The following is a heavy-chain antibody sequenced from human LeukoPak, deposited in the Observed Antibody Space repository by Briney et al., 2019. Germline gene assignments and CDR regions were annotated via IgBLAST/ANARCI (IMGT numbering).Heavy chain of an antibody. CDR1: GFTFSSYW. V-gene: IGHV3-7*03. CDR3: ARDVDTNY. CDR2: IKEDGSEK. Sequence: PGGSLRLSCAASGFTFSSYWMTWVRHAPGKGLEWVANIKEDGSEKYYVDSVKGRFTISRDNARNSVSLQMNSLRAEDTAVYYCARDVDTNYWGQGTLVTVSS. D-gene: IGHD2-15*01. J-gene: IGHJ4*02.